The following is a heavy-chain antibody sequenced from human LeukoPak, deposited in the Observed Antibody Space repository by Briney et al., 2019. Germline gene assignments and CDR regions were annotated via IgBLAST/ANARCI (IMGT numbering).Heavy chain of an antibody. J-gene: IGHJ4*02. Sequence: PSETLSLTCTVSGGSISSSSYYWGWIRQPPGKGLEWIGYIYHSGSTYYNPSLKSRVTISVDRSKNQFSLKLSSVTAADTAVYYCARVDILTGQNDYWGQGTLVTVSS. D-gene: IGHD3-9*01. V-gene: IGHV4-39*07. CDR3: ARVDILTGQNDY. CDR1: GGSISSSSYY. CDR2: IYHSGST.